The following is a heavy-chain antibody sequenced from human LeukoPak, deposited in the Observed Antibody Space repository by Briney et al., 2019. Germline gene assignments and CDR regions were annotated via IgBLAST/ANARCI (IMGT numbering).Heavy chain of an antibody. CDR3: AKRATGTTKYFDY. D-gene: IGHD1-1*01. Sequence: GGSLRLSCAASGFTFRNYAMSWVRQAPGEGLEWVSVIGVSGGTTYYADSVKGRFAISRDNSKDTLYLQMNGLRAEDTAVYYCAKRATGTTKYFDYWGQGTLVTVSS. CDR1: GFTFRNYA. J-gene: IGHJ4*02. CDR2: IGVSGGTT. V-gene: IGHV3-23*01.